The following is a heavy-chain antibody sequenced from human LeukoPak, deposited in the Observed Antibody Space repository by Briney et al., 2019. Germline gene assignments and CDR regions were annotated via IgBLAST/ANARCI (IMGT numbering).Heavy chain of an antibody. V-gene: IGHV3-30-3*01. Sequence: PGRSLRLSCAASGFTFSSYAMHWVRQAPGKGLEWVAVISYDGSNKYYADSVKGRFTISRDNSKNTLYLQMNSLRDEDTAVYYCFPPNCYAPGGQEPLVTVSP. D-gene: IGHD2-2*01. CDR3: FPPNCYAP. CDR2: ISYDGSNK. CDR1: GFTFSSYA. J-gene: IGHJ5*02.